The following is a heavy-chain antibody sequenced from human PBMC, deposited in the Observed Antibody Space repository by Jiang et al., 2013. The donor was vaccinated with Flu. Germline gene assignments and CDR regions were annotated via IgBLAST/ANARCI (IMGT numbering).Heavy chain of an antibody. CDR2: ISGSGRST. J-gene: IGHJ6*02. D-gene: IGHD6-13*01. Sequence: VQLLESGGGLVQPGGSLRLSCAASGFTFISYAMTWVRQAPGKGLEWVSAISGSGRSTYYADSVKGRFTISRDTSKDTLFLHMNSLRAEDTAVYYCARAEAAAGDGQYYGLDVWGQGTTVTVSS. CDR1: GFTFISYA. CDR3: ARAEAAAGDGQYYGLDV. V-gene: IGHV3-23*01.